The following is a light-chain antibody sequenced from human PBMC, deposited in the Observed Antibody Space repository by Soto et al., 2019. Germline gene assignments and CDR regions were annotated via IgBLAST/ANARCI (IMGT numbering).Light chain of an antibody. Sequence: QPVLTLSPSASASLGASVKLTCTLSSGHSSYAIAWHQQQPEKGPRYLMKLNSDGSHSKGDGIPDRFSGSSSGAERYLTISSLQSEDEADYYCQTWGTGIQVFGTGTKLTVL. CDR2: LNSDGSH. CDR3: QTWGTGIQV. CDR1: SGHSSYA. V-gene: IGLV4-69*01. J-gene: IGLJ1*01.